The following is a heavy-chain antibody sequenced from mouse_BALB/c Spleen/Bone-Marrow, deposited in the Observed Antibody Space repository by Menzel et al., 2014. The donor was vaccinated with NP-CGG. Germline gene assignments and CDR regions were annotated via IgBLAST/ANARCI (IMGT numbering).Heavy chain of an antibody. CDR1: GFNFSDYG. J-gene: IGHJ2*01. V-gene: IGHV5-15*02. Sequence: EVNLVESGGGVVQPGGSRKLSCAASGFNFSDYGTAWVRLAPGKGPEWVAFISNLAYSIYYADTVTGRFTISRENAKNTLYLEMSSLRFEDTAMYYCTRDRGYDGGYYFDYWGQGATLTVSS. CDR3: TRDRGYDGGYYFDY. CDR2: ISNLAYSI. D-gene: IGHD2-2*01.